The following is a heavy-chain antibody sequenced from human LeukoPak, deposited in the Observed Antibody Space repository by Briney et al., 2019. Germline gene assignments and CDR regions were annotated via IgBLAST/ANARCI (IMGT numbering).Heavy chain of an antibody. CDR1: GFTFSISA. Sequence: PGGSLRLSCAASGFTFSISAMGWVRQAPGMGLEWVSGISDSGGSTYYADSVKGRFTISRDNSKNTLFLQMNSLRAEDTAIYYWAKLMGSSGSYLVEEYWGQGTLVTVSS. D-gene: IGHD1-26*01. J-gene: IGHJ4*02. CDR3: AKLMGSSGSYLVEEY. CDR2: ISDSGGST. V-gene: IGHV3-23*01.